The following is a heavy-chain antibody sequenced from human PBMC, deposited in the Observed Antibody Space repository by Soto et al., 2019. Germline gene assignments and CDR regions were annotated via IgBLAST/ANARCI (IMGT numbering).Heavy chain of an antibody. CDR3: ASWRGYLPSSTTDFWSGPFDF. CDR1: GYTFTSHY. CDR2: INPSSGST. D-gene: IGHD3-3*01. V-gene: IGHV1-46*03. J-gene: IGHJ4*02. Sequence: GASVKVSCKASGYTFTSHYIHWVRQAPGQGLEWMGIINPSSGSTNYAQRFQGRVAMTRDTSTSTVYMELSSLRSEDTAVYYCASWRGYLPSSTTDFWSGPFDFWGQGTLVTGSS.